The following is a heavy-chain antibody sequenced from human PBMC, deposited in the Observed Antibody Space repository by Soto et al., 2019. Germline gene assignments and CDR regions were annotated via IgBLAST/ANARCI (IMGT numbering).Heavy chain of an antibody. CDR3: ARLAITLIRGLKVDFYSMDV. D-gene: IGHD3-10*01. Sequence: ASVKVSCKASGYTFNNYGITWVRQAPGQGLEWLGWISVYNGNKNYAKKVQGRVSLTADTSTSTAHMELRSLQSDDTAVYFCARLAITLIRGLKVDFYSMDVWGQGTTVTVSS. V-gene: IGHV1-18*01. CDR2: ISVYNGNK. J-gene: IGHJ6*02. CDR1: GYTFNNYG.